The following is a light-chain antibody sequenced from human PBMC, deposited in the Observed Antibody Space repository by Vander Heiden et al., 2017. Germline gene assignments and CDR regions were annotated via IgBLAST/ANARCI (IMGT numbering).Light chain of an antibody. CDR2: DVS. CDR1: SSVVGGYNY. Sequence: QSALTQPRSVFGSPGQSVTISCTGTSSVVGGYNYCSGHQQHPGKAHNLIIYDVSQRPSGVPDRFSGSKSGSPAALTISGLQAEDEADYCCCSYAGSYTFFGTGTKVTVL. J-gene: IGLJ1*01. V-gene: IGLV2-11*01. CDR3: CSYAGSYTF.